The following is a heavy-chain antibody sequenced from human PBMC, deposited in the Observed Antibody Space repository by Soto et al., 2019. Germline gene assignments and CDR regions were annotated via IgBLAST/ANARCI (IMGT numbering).Heavy chain of an antibody. V-gene: IGHV1-18*01. Sequence: QVQLVQSGPEVKKPGASVKVSCRTSGYTFTTFGITWVRQAPGQGLEWMEWISTDKGQTNYAQKFQGRVTMTTDTSTSTAYMELRSLRSDDTAIYYCATRSPAFDYWGQGTLVTVST. J-gene: IGHJ4*02. CDR1: GYTFTTFG. CDR3: ATRSPAFDY. CDR2: ISTDKGQT.